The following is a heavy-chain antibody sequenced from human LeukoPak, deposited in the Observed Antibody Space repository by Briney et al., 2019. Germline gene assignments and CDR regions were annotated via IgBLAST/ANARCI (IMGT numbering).Heavy chain of an antibody. CDR2: IYYSGST. CDR1: GGSVSSSNYY. J-gene: IGHJ5*02. CDR3: ANTPLAAAGSPSAPFDP. D-gene: IGHD6-13*01. Sequence: PSETLSLTCTVSGGSVSSSNYYWGWIRQPPGKGLEWIGSIYYSGSTYYNPSLKSRVTISVDTSKNQFSLKLSSVTAADTAVYYCANTPLAAAGSPSAPFDPWGQGTLVTVSS. V-gene: IGHV4-39*01.